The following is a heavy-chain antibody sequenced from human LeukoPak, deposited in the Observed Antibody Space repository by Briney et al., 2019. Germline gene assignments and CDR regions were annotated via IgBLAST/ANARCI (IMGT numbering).Heavy chain of an antibody. J-gene: IGHJ4*02. CDR2: INSDGSST. CDR1: GFTFSKYW. CDR3: GRVGYCANGVCPNYDY. D-gene: IGHD2-8*01. V-gene: IGHV3-74*01. Sequence: PGGSLRLSCAASGFTFSKYWMHWVRQAPGKGLVWVSHINSDGSSTSYADSVKGRFTISRDNAKNTLYLQMNSLGVEDTAVYYCGRVGYCANGVCPNYDYWGQGTLVTVSS.